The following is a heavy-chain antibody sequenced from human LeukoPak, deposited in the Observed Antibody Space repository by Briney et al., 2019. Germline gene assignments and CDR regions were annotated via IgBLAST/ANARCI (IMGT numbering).Heavy chain of an antibody. Sequence: GGSLRLSCAASGFTFSTYEMDWVRQAPGKGLEWVSSISSSSSYIYYADSVKGRFTISRDNAKNSLYLQMNSLRAEDTAVYYCARSKRYYYDSTEYAFDIWGQGTMVTVSS. CDR1: GFTFSTYE. J-gene: IGHJ3*02. D-gene: IGHD3-22*01. CDR2: ISSSSSYI. V-gene: IGHV3-21*01. CDR3: ARSKRYYYDSTEYAFDI.